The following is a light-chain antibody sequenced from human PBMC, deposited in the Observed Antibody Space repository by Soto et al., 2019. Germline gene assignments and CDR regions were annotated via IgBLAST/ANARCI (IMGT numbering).Light chain of an antibody. CDR3: QKYGSSPPLT. V-gene: IGKV3-20*01. CDR2: GAS. J-gene: IGKJ4*01. CDR1: QSVSSNF. Sequence: EIVLTQSPGTLSLSPGERATLSCRASQSVSSNFLAWYQQKPGQAPRLLIYGASTRATGIPDRFSGRGSGTDFTLTISRLEPEDFALYYCQKYGSSPPLTFGGGTKVDIK.